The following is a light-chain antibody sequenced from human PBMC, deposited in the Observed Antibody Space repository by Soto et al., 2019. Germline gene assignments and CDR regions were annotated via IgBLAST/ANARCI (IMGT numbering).Light chain of an antibody. J-gene: IGKJ1*01. CDR2: WAS. CDR1: QRILHSSNKKNS. CDR3: QQYYAAPRT. V-gene: IGKV4-1*01. Sequence: DIVMTRSPDSLAVSLGERATINCKSSQRILHSSNKKNSLAWYRQKPGQPPELLIYWASTRESGVPDRFSGSGSVTDFTLTISSLQAEDVAVYYCQQYYAAPRTFGQGTKVEIK.